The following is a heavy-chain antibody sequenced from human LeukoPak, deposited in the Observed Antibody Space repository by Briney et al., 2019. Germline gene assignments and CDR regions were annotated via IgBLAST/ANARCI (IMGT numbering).Heavy chain of an antibody. J-gene: IGHJ4*02. CDR2: ISSSSSTI. CDR3: ARHPNSNWDY. V-gene: IGHV3-48*04. Sequence: GGSLRLSCAASGFTFSSYSMNWVRQAPGKGLEWVSYISSSSSTIYYADSVKGRFTASRDNAQNSLYLQMNSLRVEDTAVYYCARHPNSNWDYWGQGTLVTVST. D-gene: IGHD6-13*01. CDR1: GFTFSSYS.